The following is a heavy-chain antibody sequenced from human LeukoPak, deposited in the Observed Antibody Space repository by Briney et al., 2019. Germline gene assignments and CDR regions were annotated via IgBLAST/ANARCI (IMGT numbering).Heavy chain of an antibody. J-gene: IGHJ4*02. Sequence: GGSLRLSCAASGFALSSHWMTWVRQVPGRGPEWVANVNRDGSETYYLDSVKGRFTISRDNAKNSLYLQMTSLRAEDTAVYYCARGLQSAYSGSYVYWGQGTLVTVSS. CDR3: ARGLQSAYSGSYVY. V-gene: IGHV3-7*01. CDR2: VNRDGSET. D-gene: IGHD1-26*01. CDR1: GFALSSHW.